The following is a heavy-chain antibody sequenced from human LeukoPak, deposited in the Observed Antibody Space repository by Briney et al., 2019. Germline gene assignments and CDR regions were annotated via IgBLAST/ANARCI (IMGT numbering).Heavy chain of an antibody. CDR3: ATDQYSSGWSFDY. Sequence: AGSLRLSCAASGFTFSSYGMHWVRQAPSKVLEWVAVISYHGSNKYYADSVKGRFTISRDNSKNTLYLQMNSLSAEDTAVYYCATDQYSSGWSFDYWGQGTLVTVSS. V-gene: IGHV3-30*03. J-gene: IGHJ4*02. CDR2: ISYHGSNK. D-gene: IGHD6-19*01. CDR1: GFTFSSYG.